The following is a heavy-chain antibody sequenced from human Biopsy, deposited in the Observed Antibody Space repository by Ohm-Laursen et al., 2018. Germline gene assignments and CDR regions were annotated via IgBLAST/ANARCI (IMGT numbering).Heavy chain of an antibody. CDR3: ARERDP. Sequence: ASVKVSCKAYGYTFTDYYVHWVRQAPGHGLEWMGWIDTINGGARYAQKFQGRVTMTRDTSISTAYMELSRLTSDDTAVYYCARERDPWGQGTLVTVSS. CDR1: GYTFTDYY. V-gene: IGHV1-2*02. CDR2: IDTINGGA. J-gene: IGHJ5*02.